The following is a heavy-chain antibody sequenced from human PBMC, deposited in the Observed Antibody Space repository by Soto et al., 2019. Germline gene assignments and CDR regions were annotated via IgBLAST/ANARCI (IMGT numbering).Heavy chain of an antibody. D-gene: IGHD6-19*01. J-gene: IGHJ4*02. Sequence: QVQLQESGPGLVKPSETLSLTCTVYGGSISSYYWSWIRQPPGKGLEWIGYFYYSGSNNYNPSLKSRVTISVVTSKNQFPLKLSSVTAADTAVYYCARGGWKLFDYWGQGTLLTVSS. CDR1: GGSISSYY. CDR2: FYYSGSN. V-gene: IGHV4-59*01. CDR3: ARGGWKLFDY.